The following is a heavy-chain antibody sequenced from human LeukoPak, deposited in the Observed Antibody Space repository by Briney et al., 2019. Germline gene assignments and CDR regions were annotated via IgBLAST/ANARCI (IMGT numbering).Heavy chain of an antibody. Sequence: PSETLSLTCTVSGGSISSSSYYWGWIRQPPGKGLEWIGSIYYSGSTYYNPSPKSRVTISVDTSKNQFSLKLSSVTAADTAVYYCARLAARLSWFDPWGQGTLVTVSS. CDR3: ARLAARLSWFDP. CDR2: IYYSGST. J-gene: IGHJ5*02. CDR1: GGSISSSSYY. D-gene: IGHD5-12*01. V-gene: IGHV4-39*01.